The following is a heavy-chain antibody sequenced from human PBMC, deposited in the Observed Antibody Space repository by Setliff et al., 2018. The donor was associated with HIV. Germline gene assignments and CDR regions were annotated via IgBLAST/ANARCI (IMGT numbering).Heavy chain of an antibody. CDR2: IYPGGAS. Sequence: PGGSLRLSCAASGFTFSTYSMNWVRQAPGKGLEWVSVIYPGGASFYSDSVKGRFIISRDISANRVYLQMNSLRDDDTAMYYYARDRVISVRGVLRSTFDPWGRGTRVTVSS. CDR1: GFTFSTYS. J-gene: IGHJ5*02. CDR3: ARDRVISVRGVLRSTFDP. D-gene: IGHD3-10*01. V-gene: IGHV3-66*01.